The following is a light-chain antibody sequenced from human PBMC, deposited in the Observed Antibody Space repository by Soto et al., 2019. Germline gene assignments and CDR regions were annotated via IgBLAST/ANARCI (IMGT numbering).Light chain of an antibody. J-gene: IGKJ2*01. CDR1: QTISTF. Sequence: DVQMTQVPSYLSPSVGDRVTITCRASQTISTFLNWYQQKPGKAPKLLIYSTSNSQSGVPSRFRGSGSGTDFTLTISSLQPEDFATYYCQQSYIPPYTFGQGTKLENK. CDR3: QQSYIPPYT. CDR2: STS. V-gene: IGKV1-39*01.